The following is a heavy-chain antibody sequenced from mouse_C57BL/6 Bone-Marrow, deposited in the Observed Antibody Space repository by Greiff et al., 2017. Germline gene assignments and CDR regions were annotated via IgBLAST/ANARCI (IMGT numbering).Heavy chain of an antibody. CDR3: ARRRRGY. V-gene: IGHV1-81*01. CDR2: IYPRSGNT. CDR1: GYTFTSYG. Sequence: VKLVESGAELARPGASVKLSCKASGYTFTSYGISWVKQRNGQGLEWIGEIYPRSGNTYYNEKFKGKATLTADKSSSTAYMDLRSLNSEDSEVYFCARRRRGYWGQGTTLTVSS. J-gene: IGHJ2*01.